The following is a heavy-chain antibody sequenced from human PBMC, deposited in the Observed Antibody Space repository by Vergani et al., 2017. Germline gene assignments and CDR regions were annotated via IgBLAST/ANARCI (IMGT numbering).Heavy chain of an antibody. Sequence: QVQLAESGGGRVQPGRSLRLSCAASGFSFSSHAIHWVRQAPGKGLEWVAVISNDGSKKYYAESVKGRFTISRDNSKNTLDLQMNSLRTQDTAVYYCAKADSVTSGSLQYIVYMDVWGKGTTVTVS. J-gene: IGHJ6*03. D-gene: IGHD3-10*01. CDR2: ISNDGSKK. CDR3: AKADSVTSGSLQYIVYMDV. CDR1: GFSFSSHA. V-gene: IGHV3-30*18.